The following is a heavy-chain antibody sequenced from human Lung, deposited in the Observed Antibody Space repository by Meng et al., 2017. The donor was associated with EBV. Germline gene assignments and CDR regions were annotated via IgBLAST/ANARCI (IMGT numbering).Heavy chain of an antibody. V-gene: IGHV1-46*01. J-gene: IGHJ4*02. D-gene: IGHD3-16*01. CDR2: INTSVGYT. CDR1: GYTFTNYY. CDR3: ARASRVLGGFDY. Sequence: QVQLVQPGAEVKKPGASVKVSCKASGYTFTNYYMHWVRQAPGQGLEWMGIINTSVGYTSHAQKFQGRVTMTRDTSTSTVHMEVSSLRSADTAVYYCARASRVLGGFDYWGQGPLVTVSS.